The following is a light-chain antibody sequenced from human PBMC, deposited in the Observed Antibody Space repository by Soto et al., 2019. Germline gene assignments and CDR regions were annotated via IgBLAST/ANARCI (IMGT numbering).Light chain of an antibody. CDR1: QSVSSRS. CDR3: QQYGTPPSVT. V-gene: IGKV3-20*01. J-gene: IGKJ4*01. Sequence: EIVLTQSPGTLPLSPGERVALSCRASQSVSSRSLAWYQQKPGQATRLIIYAASSRANGIPDRFSGGGSGTDFTLTISKVEPEDFAVYYCQQYGTPPSVTFGGGTKVDIK. CDR2: AAS.